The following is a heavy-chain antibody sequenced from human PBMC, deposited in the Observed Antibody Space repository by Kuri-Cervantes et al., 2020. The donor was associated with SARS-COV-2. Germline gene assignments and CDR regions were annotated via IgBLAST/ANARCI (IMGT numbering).Heavy chain of an antibody. CDR3: ASDGVSRSLSLDF. V-gene: IGHV1-69*10. Sequence: SVKVSCKASGGTLSSAIISWVRQAPGQGLEWMGGIMPALGIPNYAQKFRGRVTITAETSTTTAYLDLTGLKSEDTALYYCASDGVSRSLSLDFWGQGTLVTVSS. CDR1: GGTLSSAI. J-gene: IGHJ4*02. D-gene: IGHD5/OR15-5a*01. CDR2: IMPALGIP.